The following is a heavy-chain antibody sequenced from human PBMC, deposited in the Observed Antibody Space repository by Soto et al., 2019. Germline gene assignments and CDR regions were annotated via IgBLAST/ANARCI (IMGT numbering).Heavy chain of an antibody. Sequence: EVQLVESGGGLVQPGGSLRLSCVASGFTFSAYWMSWVRQAPGKGLEWVANIKEDGSEKYYVDSVKGRFTISRDNAKNSLYLEMNSLRAEDTAVYYCATLLDPTPYDSYTMDVW. D-gene: IGHD2-21*02. CDR1: GFTFSAYW. J-gene: IGHJ6*01. CDR3: ATLLDPTPYDSYTMDV. V-gene: IGHV3-7*01. CDR2: IKEDGSEK.